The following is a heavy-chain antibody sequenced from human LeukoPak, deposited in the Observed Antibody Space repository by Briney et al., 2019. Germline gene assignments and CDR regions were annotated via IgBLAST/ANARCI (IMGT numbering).Heavy chain of an antibody. CDR3: ARDLGRGSGYFDSWFDP. D-gene: IGHD3-3*01. CDR2: IYYSVST. Sequence: SETLSLTCTVSGGSISSGGYYWSWIRQHPGKGLEWIGYIYYSVSTYYNPSLKSRVTISVDTSKNQFSLKLSSVTAADTAVYYCARDLGRGSGYFDSWFDPWGQGTLVTVSS. CDR1: GGSISSGGYY. V-gene: IGHV4-31*03. J-gene: IGHJ5*02.